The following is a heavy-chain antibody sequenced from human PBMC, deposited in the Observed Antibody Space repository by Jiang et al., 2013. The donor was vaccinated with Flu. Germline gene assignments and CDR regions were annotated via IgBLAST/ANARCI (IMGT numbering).Heavy chain of an antibody. CDR1: AGSITAGTYY. CDR2: VYYSGST. Sequence: GLVKPSETLSLTCTVSAGSITAGTYYWGWIRQPPGKGLEWIGSVYYSGSTYYNPSLRSRITMSIDTSKKQFSLKLNSVTAAGTAVYYCARHRGYLTSFAATFVWFDPWGQGTLVAVSS. J-gene: IGHJ5*02. D-gene: IGHD3-3*01. CDR3: ARHRGYLTSFAATFVWFDP. V-gene: IGHV4-39*01.